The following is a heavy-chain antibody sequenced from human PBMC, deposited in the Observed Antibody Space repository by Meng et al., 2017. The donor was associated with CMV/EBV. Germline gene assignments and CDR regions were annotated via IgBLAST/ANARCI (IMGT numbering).Heavy chain of an antibody. J-gene: IGHJ6*02. V-gene: IGHV1-46*01. CDR1: GYTFTSYY. CDR3: ARAISSSSVWYYYYGMDV. Sequence: ASVKVSCKASGYTFTSYYMHWVRQAPGQGLEWMGIINPSGCSTSYAQKFQGRVTMTRDTSTSTVYMELSSLRSEDTAVYYCARAISSSSVWYYYYGMDVWGQGTTVTVSS. CDR2: INPSGCST. D-gene: IGHD6-6*01.